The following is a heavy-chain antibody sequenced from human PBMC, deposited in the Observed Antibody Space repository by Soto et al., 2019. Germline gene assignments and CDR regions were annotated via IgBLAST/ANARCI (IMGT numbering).Heavy chain of an antibody. CDR1: GGSISSYY. CDR2: IYHSGST. CDR3: ARSRSYYGGFDP. V-gene: IGHV4-4*02. Sequence: SETLSLTCTVSGGSISSYYWSWVRQPPGKGLEWIGEIYHSGSTNYNPSLKSRVTISVDKSKNQFSLKLSSVTAADTAVYYCARSRSYYGGFDPWGQGTLVTVSS. D-gene: IGHD4-17*01. J-gene: IGHJ5*02.